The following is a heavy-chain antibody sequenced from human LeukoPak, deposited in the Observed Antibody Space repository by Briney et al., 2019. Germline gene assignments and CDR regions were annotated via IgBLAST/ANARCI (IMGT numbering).Heavy chain of an antibody. J-gene: IGHJ4*02. CDR3: ARDQRSSRFDY. V-gene: IGHV3-33*01. D-gene: IGHD3-10*01. Sequence: GGSLRLSCAASGFTFSSYGMHWVRQAPGKGLEWVAVIWYDGSNKYYADSVKGRFTISRGNSKNTLYLQMNSLRAEDTAVYCCARDQRSSRFDYWGQGTLVTVSS. CDR2: IWYDGSNK. CDR1: GFTFSSYG.